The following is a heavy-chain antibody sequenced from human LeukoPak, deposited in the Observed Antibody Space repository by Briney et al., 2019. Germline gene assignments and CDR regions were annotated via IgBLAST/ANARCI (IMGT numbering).Heavy chain of an antibody. CDR3: ARDSDSSSIGMDV. V-gene: IGHV3-23*01. CDR2: ISGSGNDYST. Sequence: GGSQRLSCAASGFTFSSHAMSWVRQAPGKGLEWFSGISGSGNDYSTHYADSVEGRFTISRDNSKNSLYLQMNSLRAEDTAVYYCARDSDSSSIGMDVWGQGTTVTVSS. J-gene: IGHJ6*02. CDR1: GFTFSSHA. D-gene: IGHD6-13*01.